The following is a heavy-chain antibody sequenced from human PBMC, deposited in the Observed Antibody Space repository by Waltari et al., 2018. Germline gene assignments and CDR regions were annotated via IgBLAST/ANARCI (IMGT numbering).Heavy chain of an antibody. J-gene: IGHJ4*02. Sequence: QLQLQQSGPGLVKPSESLSLTCGVSGDSMSENYWWSWVRQSPEKGLEWIGQIHRSGRTYYNPALESRVSVSMDTSNNKFFLKLSSASAADTAVYYCARDRGRGLYFDSWGQGTLVTVSP. D-gene: IGHD2-15*01. V-gene: IGHV4-4*02. CDR2: IHRSGRT. CDR1: GDSMSENYW. CDR3: ARDRGRGLYFDS.